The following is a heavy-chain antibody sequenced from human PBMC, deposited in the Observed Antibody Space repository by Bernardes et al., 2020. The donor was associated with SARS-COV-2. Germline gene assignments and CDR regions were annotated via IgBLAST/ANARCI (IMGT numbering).Heavy chain of an antibody. CDR3: ARVGVATLGYYFDY. Sequence: GGSLRLSCAASGFGFSTYSMNWVRQAPGKGLEWVSSISSSSSYMYYADSVKGRFTISRDNAKNSLYLQMSSLRAEDTAMYYCARVGVATLGYYFDYWGQGTLVTVSS. D-gene: IGHD5-12*01. CDR1: GFGFSTYS. J-gene: IGHJ4*02. CDR2: ISSSSSYM. V-gene: IGHV3-21*01.